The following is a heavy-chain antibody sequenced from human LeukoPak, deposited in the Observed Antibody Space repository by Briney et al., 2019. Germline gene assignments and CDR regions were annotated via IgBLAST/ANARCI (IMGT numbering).Heavy chain of an antibody. CDR1: GGSISSYY. D-gene: IGHD3-22*01. CDR2: IYYGENT. Sequence: SETLSLTCTVSGGSISSYYWGWIRQPPGKGLEWIGNIYYGENTYYNPSLKSRVTISVDTSKNQFSLKLSSVTAADTAVYYCARHPNTYYYDSSGYYGVYYFDYWGQGTLVTVSS. J-gene: IGHJ4*02. V-gene: IGHV4-39*01. CDR3: ARHPNTYYYDSSGYYGVYYFDY.